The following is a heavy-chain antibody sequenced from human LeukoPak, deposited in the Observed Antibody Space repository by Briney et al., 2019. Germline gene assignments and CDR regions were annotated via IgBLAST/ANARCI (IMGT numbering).Heavy chain of an antibody. D-gene: IGHD3-3*02. CDR2: ISSSGSTM. J-gene: IGHJ4*02. Sequence: GGSLRLSCAASGFTFNNCEMNWVRQAPGKGLERISYISSSGSTMYYADSVKGRFTISREDGKNSLSLQMNHLRAEDAAVYYCAGDSLAYFDFWGQGTLVTVSS. CDR1: GFTFNNCE. CDR3: AGDSLAYFDF. V-gene: IGHV3-48*03.